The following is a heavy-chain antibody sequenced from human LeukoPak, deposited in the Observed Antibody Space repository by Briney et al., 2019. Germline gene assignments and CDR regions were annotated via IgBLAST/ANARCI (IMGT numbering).Heavy chain of an antibody. CDR3: AKDLEGSGSFNFDY. Sequence: GGSLRLSCAASGFTFSSYGMHWVLQAPGKGLEWVAFIRYDGSNKYYADSVKGRLTISRDNSKNTLYLQMNSLRAEDTAVYYCAKDLEGSGSFNFDYWGQGTLVTVSS. D-gene: IGHD3-10*01. CDR1: GFTFSSYG. CDR2: IRYDGSNK. J-gene: IGHJ4*02. V-gene: IGHV3-30*02.